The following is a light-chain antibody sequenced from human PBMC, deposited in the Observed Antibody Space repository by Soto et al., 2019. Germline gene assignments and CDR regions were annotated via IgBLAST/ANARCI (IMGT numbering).Light chain of an antibody. CDR2: LAS. CDR3: QQYYNTPRT. CDR1: QSLLYTSNNMNN. V-gene: IGKV4-1*01. J-gene: IGKJ1*01. Sequence: DIVMTQSPDSLAVSLGEGATINCKSSQSLLYTSNNMNNVAWYQQKPGQPPKLVISLASTRESGVPERFSGGGSGTAFTLTISSLQAEDVSMYYCQQYYNTPRTFGQGTRVEIK.